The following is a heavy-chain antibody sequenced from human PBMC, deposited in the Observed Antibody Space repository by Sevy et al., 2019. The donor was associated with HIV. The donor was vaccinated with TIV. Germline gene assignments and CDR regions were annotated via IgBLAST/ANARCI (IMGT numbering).Heavy chain of an antibody. V-gene: IGHV3-33*01. Sequence: GGSLRLSCAASGFTFSSYGMHWVRQAPGKGLEWVAVIWYDGSNKYYADSVKGRFTISRDNSKNTLYLQMNSLRAEDTAVYYCARVMGAAGTEYSDYWGHGTLVTVSS. J-gene: IGHJ4*01. CDR3: ARVMGAAGTEYSDY. CDR1: GFTFSSYG. D-gene: IGHD6-13*01. CDR2: IWYDGSNK.